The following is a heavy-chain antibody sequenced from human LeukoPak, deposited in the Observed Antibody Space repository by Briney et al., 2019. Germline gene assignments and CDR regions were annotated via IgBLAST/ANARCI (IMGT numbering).Heavy chain of an antibody. Sequence: GRSLRLSCAASGFTFSSYGMHWVRQAPGKGLEWVAVIWYDGSNKYYADSVKGRFTISRDNSKNTLYLQMNSLRAEDTAVYYCALGLQGGYSYGFDYWGQGTLVTVSS. CDR3: ALGLQGGYSYGFDY. V-gene: IGHV3-33*01. J-gene: IGHJ4*02. CDR2: IWYDGSNK. CDR1: GFTFSSYG. D-gene: IGHD5-18*01.